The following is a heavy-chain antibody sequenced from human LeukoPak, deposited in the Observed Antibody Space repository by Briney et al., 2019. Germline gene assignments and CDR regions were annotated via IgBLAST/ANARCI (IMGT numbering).Heavy chain of an antibody. CDR1: GFTFSSYG. Sequence: GGSLRLSCAASGFTFSSYGMHWVRQAPGKGLEWVAVISYDGSNKYYADSVKGRFTISRDNSKNTLYLQMNSLRAEDTAVYYCAKDTRGSEPIDYWGQGTLVTVSS. J-gene: IGHJ4*02. D-gene: IGHD3-10*01. CDR2: ISYDGSNK. V-gene: IGHV3-30*18. CDR3: AKDTRGSEPIDY.